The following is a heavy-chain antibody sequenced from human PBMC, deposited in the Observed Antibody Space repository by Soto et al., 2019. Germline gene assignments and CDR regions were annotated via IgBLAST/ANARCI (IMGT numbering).Heavy chain of an antibody. CDR1: GGTFSSYA. Sequence: QVQLVQSGAEVKKPGSSVKVSCKASGGTFSSYAISWVRQAPGQGLEWMGGIIPIFGTANYAQKFQGRVTITAYESTSTAYMELSSVRSAETAVYYCASSVGKYYYDGKDVWGQGTTVTVSS. D-gene: IGHD1-26*01. CDR3: ASSVGKYYYDGKDV. CDR2: IIPIFGTA. V-gene: IGHV1-69*12. J-gene: IGHJ6*02.